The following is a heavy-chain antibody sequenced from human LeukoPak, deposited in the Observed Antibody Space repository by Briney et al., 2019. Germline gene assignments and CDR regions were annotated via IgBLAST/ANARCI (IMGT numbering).Heavy chain of an antibody. CDR1: GFTFSSYA. D-gene: IGHD3-10*02. V-gene: IGHV3-23*01. J-gene: IGHJ6*04. CDR2: IGGSGGST. CDR3: AELGITMIGGV. Sequence: GGSLRLSCAASGFTFSSYAMSWVRQAPGKGLEWVSAIGGSGGSTYYADSVKGRFTISRDNAKNTLYLQMNSLRAEDTAVYYCAELGITMIGGVWGKGTTVTISS.